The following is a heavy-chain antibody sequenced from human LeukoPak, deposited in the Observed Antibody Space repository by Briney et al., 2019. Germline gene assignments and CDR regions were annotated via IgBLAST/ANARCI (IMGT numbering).Heavy chain of an antibody. CDR1: GFTFSSYW. Sequence: PWGSLRLSCAASGFTFSSYWMSWVRQAPGKGPEWVAHIKQDASQEYHVDSVKGRFTISRDNAKNSLYLQMNSLRAEDTAVYYCARGVVYPAWSGPHWSDYWGQGALVTVSS. V-gene: IGHV3-7*01. CDR2: IKQDASQE. CDR3: ARGVVYPAWSGPHWSDY. D-gene: IGHD3-3*01. J-gene: IGHJ4*02.